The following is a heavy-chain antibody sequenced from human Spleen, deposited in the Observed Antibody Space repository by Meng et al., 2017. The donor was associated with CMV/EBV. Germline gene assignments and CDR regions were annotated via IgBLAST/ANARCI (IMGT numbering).Heavy chain of an antibody. J-gene: IGHJ4*02. Sequence: SISSCGYYWTWILPHPGKGLEWIGYICYSGSTYYNPSLKSRVAISVATSKNQFSLRLSSVTAADTAVYYCARAPSYYDTSAYFNLFDYWGQGTLVTVSS. CDR3: ARAPSYYDTSAYFNLFDY. CDR2: ICYSGST. D-gene: IGHD3-22*01. V-gene: IGHV4-31*02. CDR1: SISSCGYY.